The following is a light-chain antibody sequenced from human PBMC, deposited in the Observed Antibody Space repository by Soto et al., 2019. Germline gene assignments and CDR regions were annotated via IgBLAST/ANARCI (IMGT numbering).Light chain of an antibody. CDR2: RAS. CDR1: QDISFW. CDR3: QEYGTSFTWT. Sequence: DIHLTESPSTLSASVGDRVTITCRSSQDISFWLAWYQQKPGKAPEVLIHRASPLESGVPSRFSGSGSGTEFTLTITSLQPEDFATYCCQEYGTSFTWTGGQGTKVEI. V-gene: IGKV1-5*03. J-gene: IGKJ1*01.